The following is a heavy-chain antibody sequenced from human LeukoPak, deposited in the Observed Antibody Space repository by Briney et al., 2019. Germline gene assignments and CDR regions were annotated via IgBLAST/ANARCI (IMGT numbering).Heavy chain of an antibody. J-gene: IGHJ4*02. CDR3: ARALVIGGTYIDY. CDR2: INHSGST. Sequence: SETLSLTCAVYGGSFSGYYWSWIRQPPGKGLEWIGEINHSGSTNYSPSLKSRVTISVDTSKNQFSLKLTSVAAADTAMYYCARALVIGGTYIDYWGQGTLVTVSS. CDR1: GGSFSGYY. V-gene: IGHV4-34*01. D-gene: IGHD2-15*01.